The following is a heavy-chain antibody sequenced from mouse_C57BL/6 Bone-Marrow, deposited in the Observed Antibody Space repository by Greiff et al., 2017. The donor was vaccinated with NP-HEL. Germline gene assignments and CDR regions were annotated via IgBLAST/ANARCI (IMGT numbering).Heavy chain of an antibody. CDR2: IDPSDSYT. CDR3: ARLGDYVAY. V-gene: IGHV1-69*01. D-gene: IGHD2-4*01. Sequence: QVQLKQPGAELVMPGASVKLSCKASGYTFTSYWMHWVKQRPGQGLEWIGEIDPSDSYTNYNQKFKGKSTLTVDKSSSTAYMQLSSLTSEDSAVYYCARLGDYVAYWGQGTLVTVSA. J-gene: IGHJ3*01. CDR1: GYTFTSYW.